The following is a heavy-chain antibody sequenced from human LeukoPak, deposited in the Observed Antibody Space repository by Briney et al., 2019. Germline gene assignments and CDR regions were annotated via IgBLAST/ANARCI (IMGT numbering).Heavy chain of an antibody. V-gene: IGHV3-30*04. CDR2: ISYDGSNK. CDR1: GFTFSSYA. D-gene: IGHD2-8*01. CDR3: ARASINVVCDY. Sequence: GGSLRLSCAASGFTFSSYAMHRVRQAPGKGLEWVAVISYDGSNKYYADSVKGRFTISRDNSKNTLYLQMNSLRAEDTAVYYCARASINVVCDYWGQGTLVTVSS. J-gene: IGHJ4*02.